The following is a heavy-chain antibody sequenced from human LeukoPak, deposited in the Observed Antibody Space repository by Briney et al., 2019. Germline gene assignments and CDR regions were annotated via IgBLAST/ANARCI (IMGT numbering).Heavy chain of an antibody. J-gene: IGHJ4*02. CDR1: GGSISSSSYY. CDR3: ARHRVCSSTSCYSRAFDY. Sequence: PSETLSLTCTVSGGSISSSSYYWGWIRQPPGKGLEWIGSIYYSGSTYYKPSLRSRVTISVDTSKSQFSLKLSSVTAADTAVYYCARHRVCSSTSCYSRAFDYWGQGTLVTVSS. V-gene: IGHV4-39*01. D-gene: IGHD2-2*02. CDR2: IYYSGST.